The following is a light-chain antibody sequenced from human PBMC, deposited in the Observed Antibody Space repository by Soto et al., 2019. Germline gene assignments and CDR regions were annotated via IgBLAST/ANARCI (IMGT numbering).Light chain of an antibody. CDR1: QRVTNDY. CDR3: QQYGRFYVYS. CDR2: GAS. V-gene: IGKV3-20*01. J-gene: IGKJ2*03. Sequence: ESVLTQSPGTLSLSPGERATLSCRASQRVTNDYLAWYQQKPGQSPRILIYGASNRPAGVPERFIGSGSGTDFALTSDRPEPEDCAVYYCQQYGRFYVYSFGQGTRLQI.